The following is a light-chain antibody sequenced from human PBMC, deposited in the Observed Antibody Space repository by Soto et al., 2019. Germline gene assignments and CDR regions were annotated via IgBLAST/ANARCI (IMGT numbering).Light chain of an antibody. J-gene: IGKJ4*01. CDR3: QRYNYY. CDR2: GAY. V-gene: IGKV1-5*03. Sequence: DMQMTQSPSTLSASVGDRVTITCRANQTINDWLAWYQQKPGKAPKLLIYGAYNLQTGVPSRFSGSGSGTELTLTISSLQPDDFATYYCQRYNYYFGGGTKVDFK. CDR1: QTINDW.